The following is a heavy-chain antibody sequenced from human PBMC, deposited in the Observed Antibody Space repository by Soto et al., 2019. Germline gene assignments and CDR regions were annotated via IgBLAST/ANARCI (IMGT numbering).Heavy chain of an antibody. J-gene: IGHJ4*02. CDR3: VRDLGNDSDY. V-gene: IGHV3-33*01. CDR2: IWYDGTNE. Sequence: QVHLVESGGGVVQPGRSLGLSCAASGFTFSSYGMHWVRQAPGKGLEWLAIIWYDGTNEDYADSVKGRFTISRDNSKNTLYLQMNSLRTEDTAVYYCVRDLGNDSDYWGQGTLVTVSS. D-gene: IGHD1-1*01. CDR1: GFTFSSYG.